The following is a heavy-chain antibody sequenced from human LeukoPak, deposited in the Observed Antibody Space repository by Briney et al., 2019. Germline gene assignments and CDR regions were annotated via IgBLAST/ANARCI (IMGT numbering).Heavy chain of an antibody. V-gene: IGHV4-4*07. J-gene: IGHJ5*02. D-gene: IGHD2-2*01. Sequence: SETLSLTCTVSGGSISSYYWSWIRQPAGKGLEWIGRIYTSGSTNYNPSLKSRVTMSVDTSKNQFSLKLSSVTAADTAVYYCARHRCSSTSCSFFNRRFGFDPWGQGTLVTVSS. CDR2: IYTSGST. CDR3: ARHRCSSTSCSFFNRRFGFDP. CDR1: GGSISSYY.